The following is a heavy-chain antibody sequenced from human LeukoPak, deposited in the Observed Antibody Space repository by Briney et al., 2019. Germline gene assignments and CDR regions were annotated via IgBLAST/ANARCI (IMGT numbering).Heavy chain of an antibody. J-gene: IGHJ4*02. Sequence: SETLSLTCTVSGGSINNYYWSWIRQPPGKGLEWIGYIHYSGSTNYNPSLKGRVTISVDTSKNQFSLKLYSVTAADTAVYYCSRCGHTHDFWGQGTLVTVSS. CDR1: GGSINNYY. CDR2: IHYSGST. CDR3: SRCGHTHDF. V-gene: IGHV4-59*01. D-gene: IGHD1-26*01.